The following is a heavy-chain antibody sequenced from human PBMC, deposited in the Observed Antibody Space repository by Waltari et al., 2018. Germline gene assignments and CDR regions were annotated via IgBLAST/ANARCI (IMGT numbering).Heavy chain of an antibody. Sequence: EVQLVESGGGLVQPGGSLRLACAASGFTFRGYRMNWVRQAPGKGPEWISYINSGSTTISYADSVRGRFTISRDNAKSFLYLDLFSLRAEDTAVYYCVRDPYHDPSGYPGYWGQGTLVIVSS. CDR2: INSGSTTI. V-gene: IGHV3-48*01. J-gene: IGHJ4*02. CDR1: GFTFRGYR. CDR3: VRDPYHDPSGYPGY. D-gene: IGHD3-22*01.